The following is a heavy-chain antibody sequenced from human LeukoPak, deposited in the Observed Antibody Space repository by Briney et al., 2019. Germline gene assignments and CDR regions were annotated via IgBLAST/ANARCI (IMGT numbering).Heavy chain of an antibody. D-gene: IGHD5-24*01. Sequence: SETLSLTCAVYGGSFSGYYWSWIRQPPGKGLEWIGEINHSGSTNYNPSLKSRVTISVDTSKSQFSLKLSSVTAADTVVYYCARGRGGYNLWGQGTLVTVSS. CDR2: INHSGST. J-gene: IGHJ4*02. V-gene: IGHV4-34*01. CDR3: ARGRGGYNL. CDR1: GGSFSGYY.